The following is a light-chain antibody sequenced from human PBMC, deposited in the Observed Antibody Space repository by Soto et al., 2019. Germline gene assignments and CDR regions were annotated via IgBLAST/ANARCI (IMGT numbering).Light chain of an antibody. CDR2: EVS. CDR3: CSYAGSSYV. V-gene: IGLV2-23*02. CDR1: SSDVGSYNL. Sequence: QSVLTQPASVSGSPGQSITISCTGTSSDVGSYNLVSWYQQHPGKAPKLMIYEVSKRPSGVSNRFSGSKSGNTVSLTISGLQAEDEADYYCCSYAGSSYVFGTGTRSPS. J-gene: IGLJ1*01.